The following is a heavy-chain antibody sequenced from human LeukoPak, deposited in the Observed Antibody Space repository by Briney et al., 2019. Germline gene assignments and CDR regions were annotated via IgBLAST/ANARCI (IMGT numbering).Heavy chain of an antibody. J-gene: IGHJ5*02. CDR2: INHSVST. CDR3: ARYRFGSQGNWFDP. CDR1: GGSFSGYY. V-gene: IGHV4-34*01. Sequence: SETLSLTCAVYGGSFSGYYWSWIRQPPGKGLEWIGEINHSVSTNYNPSLKSRVTISVDTSKNQFSLKLSAVTAAETAVYYCARYRFGSQGNWFDPWGQGTLVTVSS. D-gene: IGHD1-26*01.